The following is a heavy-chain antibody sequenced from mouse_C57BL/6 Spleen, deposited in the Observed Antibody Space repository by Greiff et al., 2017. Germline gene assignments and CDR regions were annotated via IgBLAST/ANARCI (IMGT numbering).Heavy chain of an antibody. CDR2: IDPANGNT. J-gene: IGHJ3*01. D-gene: IGHD2-4*01. CDR1: GFNIKNTY. Sequence: EVQLVESVAELVRPGASVKLSCTASGFNIKNTYMHWVKQRPEQGLEWIGRIDPANGNTKYAPKFQGKATITADTSSNTAYLQLSSLTSEDTAIYYCARSWDYGAGAWFAYWGQGTLVTVSA. CDR3: ARSWDYGAGAWFAY. V-gene: IGHV14-3*01.